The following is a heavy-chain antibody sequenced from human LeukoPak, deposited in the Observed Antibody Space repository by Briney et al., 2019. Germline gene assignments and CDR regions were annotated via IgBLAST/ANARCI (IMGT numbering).Heavy chain of an antibody. Sequence: GGSLRLSCAASGFTFSSYWMSWVRQAPGKGLEWVANIKQDGSEKYYVDSVKGRFTISRDNAKNSLYLQMNSLRAEDTAVYYCARGPILQPRPRREKRATGNDYWGQGTLVTVSS. V-gene: IGHV3-7*01. CDR1: GFTFSSYW. CDR2: IKQDGSEK. D-gene: IGHD5-24*01. CDR3: ARGPILQPRPRREKRATGNDY. J-gene: IGHJ4*02.